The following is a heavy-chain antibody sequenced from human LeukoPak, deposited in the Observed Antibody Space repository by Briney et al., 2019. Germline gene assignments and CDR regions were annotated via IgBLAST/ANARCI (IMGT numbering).Heavy chain of an antibody. J-gene: IGHJ4*02. Sequence: GGSLRLSCAASGFTFSAYWMHWVRQAPGKGLLWVARINTDGSSTLYADSVKGRFTISRDNAKNSLYLQMNSLRVEDTAMYYCTTSKDHYSHHWGQGTLVTVSS. V-gene: IGHV3-74*01. D-gene: IGHD1-1*01. CDR2: INTDGSST. CDR1: GFTFSAYW. CDR3: TTSKDHYSHH.